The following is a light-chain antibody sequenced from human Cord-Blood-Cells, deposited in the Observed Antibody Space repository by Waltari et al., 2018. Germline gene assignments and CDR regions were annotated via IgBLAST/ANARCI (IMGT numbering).Light chain of an antibody. J-gene: IGKJ2*02. CDR1: QSLLHSNGHNY. CDR2: LGS. V-gene: IGKV2-28*01. Sequence: DIVMTQSPLSLPVTPGEPASISCRSSQSLLHSNGHNYLDWYRQKPGQSPQLLIYLGSNQASGVPDRFSGSGSGTDFTLKISRVEAEDFGVYYCMQALQTPRTFGQGTKLEIK. CDR3: MQALQTPRT.